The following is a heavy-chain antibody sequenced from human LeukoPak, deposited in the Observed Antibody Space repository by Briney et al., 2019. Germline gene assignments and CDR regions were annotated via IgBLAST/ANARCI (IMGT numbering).Heavy chain of an antibody. V-gene: IGHV4-4*07. J-gene: IGHJ4*02. CDR3: ARDTFAGDYADY. Sequence: ASETLSLTRTVSGGSISSYYWSWIRQPAGKGLEWIGRIYTSGSTNYNPPLKSRVTMSVDTSKNQFSLKLSSVTAADTAVYYCARDTFAGDYADYWGQGTLVTVSS. CDR1: GGSISSYY. CDR2: IYTSGST.